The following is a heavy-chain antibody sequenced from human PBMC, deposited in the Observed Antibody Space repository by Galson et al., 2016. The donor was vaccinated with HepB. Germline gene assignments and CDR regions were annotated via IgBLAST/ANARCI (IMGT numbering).Heavy chain of an antibody. J-gene: IGHJ4*02. V-gene: IGHV3-66*01. CDR2: IYNNGST. Sequence: SLRLSCAASGFSVKNNYMTWVRQAPGKGLEWVSIIYNNGSTYYADSVKGRFTISRDNAESTLYPQMNSLRVEDTALYYCAVSMGGAFDWYDYLDYWGQETLVAVTS. D-gene: IGHD3-9*01. CDR1: GFSVKNNY. CDR3: AVSMGGAFDWYDYLDY.